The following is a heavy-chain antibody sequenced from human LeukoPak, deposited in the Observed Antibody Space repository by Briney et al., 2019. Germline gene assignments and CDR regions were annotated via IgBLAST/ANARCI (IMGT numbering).Heavy chain of an antibody. J-gene: IGHJ4*02. CDR2: ISAYNGNT. CDR3: ARDCSGGSCYLGEYYFDY. V-gene: IGHV1-18*04. CDR1: GYTFTSYG. Sequence: GASVKVSCKASGYTFTSYGISWARQAPGQGLEWMGWISAYNGNTNYAQKLQGRVTMTTDTSTSTAYMELRSLRSDDTAVYYCARDCSGGSCYLGEYYFDYWGQGTLVTVSS. D-gene: IGHD2-15*01.